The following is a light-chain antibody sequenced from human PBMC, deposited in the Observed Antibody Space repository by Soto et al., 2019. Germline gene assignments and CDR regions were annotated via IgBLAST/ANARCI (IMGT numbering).Light chain of an antibody. CDR3: QQYSNWPPFT. J-gene: IGKJ3*01. CDR1: QSVSIS. CDR2: GAV. V-gene: IGKV3-15*01. Sequence: EIVMTQSPATLSVSPGERATLSCRASQSVSISLAWFQQKPGQAPRLLIYGAVTRATGDPARFSGSGSGTEFTLTISSLQSEDFAVYYCQQYSNWPPFTFGPGTKVDFK.